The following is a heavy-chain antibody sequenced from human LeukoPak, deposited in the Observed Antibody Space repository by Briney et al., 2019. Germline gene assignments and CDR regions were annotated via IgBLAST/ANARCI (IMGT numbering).Heavy chain of an antibody. J-gene: IGHJ6*03. CDR2: IRYDGSNK. D-gene: IGHD6-6*01. Sequence: GGSLRLSCTASGFTFSSYGMHWVLQAPGKGLEWVAFIRYDGSNKYYADSVRGRFTISRDNAKNSLYLQMNSLRAEDTALYYCARARPNYYYYYMDVWGKGTTVTVSS. CDR1: GFTFSSYG. CDR3: ARARPNYYYYYMDV. V-gene: IGHV3-30*02.